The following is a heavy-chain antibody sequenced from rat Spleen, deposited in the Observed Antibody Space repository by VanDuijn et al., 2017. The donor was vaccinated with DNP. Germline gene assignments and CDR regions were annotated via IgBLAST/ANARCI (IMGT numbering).Heavy chain of an antibody. Sequence: EVQLVESGGGLVQPGRSLKLSCAASGFTFSDYYMAWVRQAPTKGLEWVAYITYDGGRTYYRDSVKGRFTISRANVKSTLYLQMNSLRSEDMATYYCVRWYNSGYYFDYWGQGVMVTVSS. CDR3: VRWYNSGYYFDY. CDR2: ITYDGGRT. CDR1: GFTFSDYY. V-gene: IGHV5-22*01. J-gene: IGHJ2*01. D-gene: IGHD4-3*01.